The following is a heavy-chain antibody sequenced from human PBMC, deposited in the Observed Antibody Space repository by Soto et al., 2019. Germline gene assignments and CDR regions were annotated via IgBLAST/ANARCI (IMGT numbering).Heavy chain of an antibody. J-gene: IGHJ6*02. D-gene: IGHD6-19*01. CDR3: ARGQSSGWYRYYGMDV. CDR1: GYTFTSYD. Sequence: QVQLVQSGAEVKKPGASVKVSCKASGYTFTSYDINWVRQATGQGLEWMGWMNPNSGNTGYAQKFQGRVTMTRNTSRSTAYMELSSLRSEDTAVYYCARGQSSGWYRYYGMDVWGQGTTVTVSS. CDR2: MNPNSGNT. V-gene: IGHV1-8*01.